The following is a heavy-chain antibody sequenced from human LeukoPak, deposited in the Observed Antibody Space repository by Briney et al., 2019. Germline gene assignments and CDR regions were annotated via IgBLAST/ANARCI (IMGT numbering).Heavy chain of an antibody. CDR2: ISSSSSYI. Sequence: GGSLRLSCAASGFTFSSYSMNWVRQAPGKGLEWVSSISSSSSYIYYADSVKGRFTISRDNAKNSLYLQMNSLRAEGTAVYYCARVPDIVVVPAPPDYWSQGTLVTVSS. J-gene: IGHJ4*02. V-gene: IGHV3-21*01. CDR1: GFTFSSYS. CDR3: ARVPDIVVVPAPPDY. D-gene: IGHD2-2*01.